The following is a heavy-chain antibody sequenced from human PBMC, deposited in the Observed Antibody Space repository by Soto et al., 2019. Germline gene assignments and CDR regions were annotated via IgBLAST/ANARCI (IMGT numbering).Heavy chain of an antibody. CDR1: GGSFSGYY. Sequence: QVQLQQWGAGLLKPSETLSLNCADYGGSFSGYYGSWIRQPPGKGLEWIGEINHRGIIKYNPSVKSRVTMSVATSKNQFSLTLNSVTAADPAVFYCARGSRMRIPAASGRDYYYHGLDVWGQGTAVTVSS. CDR2: INHRGII. D-gene: IGHD2-15*01. CDR3: ARGSRMRIPAASGRDYYYHGLDV. V-gene: IGHV4-34*01. J-gene: IGHJ6*02.